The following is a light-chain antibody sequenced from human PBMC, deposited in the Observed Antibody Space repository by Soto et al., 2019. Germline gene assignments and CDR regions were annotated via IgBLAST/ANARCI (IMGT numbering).Light chain of an antibody. CDR3: QQYDSSPKT. J-gene: IGKJ1*01. CDR2: GAS. CDR1: QYINTR. V-gene: IGKV3-20*01. Sequence: EIVLTQSPATLSSFPGDRVTLSCRASQYINTRLAWYQHRPGQAPRLLIYGASTRATGIPDRFSGTGSGTDFTLTISRLEPEDFAVYYCQQYDSSPKTFGQGTKVDIK.